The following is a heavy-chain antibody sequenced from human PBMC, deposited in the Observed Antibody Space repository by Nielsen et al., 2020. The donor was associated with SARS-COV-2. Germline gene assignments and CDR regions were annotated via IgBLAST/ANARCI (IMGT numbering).Heavy chain of an antibody. Sequence: SETLSLTCTVSGGSISSGGYYWGWIRQPPGKGLEWIGSIYYSGSTYYNPSLKSRVTISVDTSKNQFSLKLSSVTAADTAVYYCARGRYFDWLLGDYWGQGTLVTVSS. CDR1: GGSISSGGYY. CDR2: IYYSGST. D-gene: IGHD3-9*01. J-gene: IGHJ4*02. V-gene: IGHV4-39*01. CDR3: ARGRYFDWLLGDY.